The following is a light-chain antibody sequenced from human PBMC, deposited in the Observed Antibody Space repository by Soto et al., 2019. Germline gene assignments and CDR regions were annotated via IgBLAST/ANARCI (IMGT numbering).Light chain of an antibody. CDR3: QQYFMTPYS. CDR2: WAS. J-gene: IGKJ2*01. CDR1: QSVLYSSNNKNH. Sequence: DIVMTQSPDSLAVSLGERATINCKSSQSVLYSSNNKNHLAWYQQKPGQPPRLLIYWASTRKSGVPDRISGSGSGTDFTLNISGLQAEDVAIYYCQQYFMTPYSFGQGTKLEIK. V-gene: IGKV4-1*01.